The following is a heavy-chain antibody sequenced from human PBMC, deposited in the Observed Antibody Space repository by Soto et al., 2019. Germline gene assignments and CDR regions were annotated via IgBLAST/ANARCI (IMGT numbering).Heavy chain of an antibody. CDR3: ARSPSRLTNGVCYNGGGCPWEFDY. V-gene: IGHV4-59*01. J-gene: IGHJ4*02. Sequence: ASETLSLTCTVSGGSISSYYWSWIRQPPGKGLEWIGYIYYSGSTNYNPSLKSRVTISVDTSKNQFSLKLSSVTAADTAVYYCARSPSRLTNGVCYNGGGCPWEFDYWGQGTLVTVSS. D-gene: IGHD2-8*01. CDR1: GGSISSYY. CDR2: IYYSGST.